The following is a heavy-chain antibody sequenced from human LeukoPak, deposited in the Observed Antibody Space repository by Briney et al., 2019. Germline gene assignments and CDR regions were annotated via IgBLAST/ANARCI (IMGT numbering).Heavy chain of an antibody. V-gene: IGHV3-33*06. D-gene: IGHD6-13*01. CDR3: AKLRSSSWLDY. CDR1: GFTFSSYG. Sequence: PGGSLRLSCAASGFTFSSYGMRWVRQAPGKGLEWVAVILYDGSNKYYADSVKGRFTISRDNSKNTLYLQMNSLRAEYTAVYYCAKLRSSSWLDYWGQGTLVTVSS. J-gene: IGHJ4*02. CDR2: ILYDGSNK.